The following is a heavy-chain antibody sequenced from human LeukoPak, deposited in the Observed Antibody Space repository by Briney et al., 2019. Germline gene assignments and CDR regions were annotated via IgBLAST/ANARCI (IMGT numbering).Heavy chain of an antibody. CDR3: ATVMYYDFWSGYYTKFDY. Sequence: GGSLRLSCAASGFTFSSYAMHWVRQAPGKGLEWVAVISYDGSNKYYADSVKGRFTISRDNSKNTLYLQMNSLRAEDTAVYYCATVMYYDFWSGYYTKFDYWGQGTLVTVSS. CDR2: ISYDGSNK. J-gene: IGHJ4*02. CDR1: GFTFSSYA. D-gene: IGHD3-3*01. V-gene: IGHV3-30-3*01.